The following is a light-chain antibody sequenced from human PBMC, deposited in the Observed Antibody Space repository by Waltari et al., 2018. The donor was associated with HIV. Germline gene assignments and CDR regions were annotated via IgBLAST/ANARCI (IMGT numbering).Light chain of an antibody. V-gene: IGKV1-12*01. Sequence: TQMPQSPSSVSESVGDRVPITCRARQSIGRSVAWYQQKQDRTPKLLIFEAARLQTGVPSRFSGSGSGTDFTLTITSLQPEDLATYYCQQANNFPHSFGQGT. CDR3: QQANNFPHS. CDR1: QSIGRS. J-gene: IGKJ2*03. CDR2: EAA.